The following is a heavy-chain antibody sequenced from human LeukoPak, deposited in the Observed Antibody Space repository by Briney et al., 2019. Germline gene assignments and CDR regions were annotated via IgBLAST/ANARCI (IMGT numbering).Heavy chain of an antibody. Sequence: GGSLRLSCAASGFTFSNFGMNWVRQAPGKGLEWLLYISSTSGTIYDADSVKGRFTISRDNAKNSLYLQMDTLRAEDTAVYYCARDRTGTYFDYWGQGTLVTVSS. CDR2: ISSTSGTI. CDR1: GFTFSNFG. V-gene: IGHV3-48*01. D-gene: IGHD3/OR15-3a*01. J-gene: IGHJ4*02. CDR3: ARDRTGTYFDY.